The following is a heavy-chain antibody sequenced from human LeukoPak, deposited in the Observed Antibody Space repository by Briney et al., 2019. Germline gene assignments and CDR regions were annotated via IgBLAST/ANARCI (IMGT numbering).Heavy chain of an antibody. V-gene: IGHV4-61*02. CDR2: VYTSGST. CDR1: GYSITSGYY. J-gene: IGHJ4*02. Sequence: SETLSLTCIVSGYSITSGYYWSWIRQAAGKGLEWIGRVYTSGSTNYNPSLESRVTISVDTSKNQFSLNLSSVTAADTAVYYCARAFGVVIYFDYWGQGTLVTVSS. CDR3: ARAFGVVIYFDY. D-gene: IGHD3-3*01.